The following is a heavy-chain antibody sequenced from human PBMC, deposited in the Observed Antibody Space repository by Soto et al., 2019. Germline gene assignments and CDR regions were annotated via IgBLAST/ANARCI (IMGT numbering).Heavy chain of an antibody. J-gene: IGHJ4*02. D-gene: IGHD2-2*01. CDR1: GGTFGSYA. CDR3: ATALGCRSTSCTLDY. Sequence: ASVKVSCKASGGTFGSYAFSWVRQAPGQGLEWMGGIIPVSGAAHYAQKFQGRVTITADESTSTAYMELSSLSSQDTAVYYCATALGCRSTSCTLDYWGQGTRVTVSS. CDR2: IIPVSGAA. V-gene: IGHV1-69*13.